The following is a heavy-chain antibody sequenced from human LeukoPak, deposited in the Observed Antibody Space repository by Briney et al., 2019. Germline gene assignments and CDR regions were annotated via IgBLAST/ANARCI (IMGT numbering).Heavy chain of an antibody. V-gene: IGHV3-30*04. Sequence: GRSLRLSCGTSGLTFSTHAIHWVRQAPGKGLEWVALISYGGRNTYYADSVKGRFTVSGDNSRNTLYLQMNSLRAEDTAVYYCAKAGASGSYPLYYYYYGMDVWGQGTTVTVSS. CDR3: AKAGASGSYPLYYYYYGMDV. CDR1: GLTFSTHA. D-gene: IGHD3-10*01. J-gene: IGHJ6*02. CDR2: ISYGGRNT.